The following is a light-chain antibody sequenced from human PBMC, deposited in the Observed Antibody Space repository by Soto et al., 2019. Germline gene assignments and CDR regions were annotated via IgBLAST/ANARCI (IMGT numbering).Light chain of an antibody. CDR1: SSDVGGYNY. Sequence: QSALTQPASVSGSPGQSITISCTGTSSDVGGYNYVSWYQQHPGKAPKLMIYEVNNRPSGVSNRFSGSKSGTTASLTISGLQAEDEADYYCRSYTSSSTLVVFGGGTQLTVL. V-gene: IGLV2-14*01. J-gene: IGLJ2*01. CDR2: EVN. CDR3: RSYTSSSTLVV.